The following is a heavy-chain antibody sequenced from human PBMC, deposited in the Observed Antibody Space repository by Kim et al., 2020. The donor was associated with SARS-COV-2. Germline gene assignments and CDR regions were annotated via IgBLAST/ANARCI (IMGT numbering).Heavy chain of an antibody. CDR3: ARIRGTGTTRSQSYHYYMDV. V-gene: IGHV2-70*11. Sequence: SGPTLVNPTQTLTLTCTFSGFSRFTRGMCVKWIRQPPVKALEWLARIDWDDDKYYNTSLKTRLTITNDTSRNQVFLTMTNMDPVDTATYYCARIRGTGTTRSQSYHYYMDVWVKGTTVAVSS. D-gene: IGHD1-7*01. J-gene: IGHJ6*03. CDR1: GFSRFTRGMC. CDR2: IDWDDDK.